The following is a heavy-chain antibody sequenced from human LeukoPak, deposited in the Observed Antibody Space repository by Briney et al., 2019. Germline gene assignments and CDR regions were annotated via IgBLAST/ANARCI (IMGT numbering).Heavy chain of an antibody. CDR2: INTGNGNT. J-gene: IGHJ4*02. CDR3: ARSITMIVVVMSFGY. CDR1: GYTFTSYA. Sequence: ASVKVSCKASGYTFTSYAMHWVRQAPGQRLEWMGWINTGNGNTKYSQNFQGRVTIARDTSASTAYMELSSLRSEDTAVYYCARSITMIVVVMSFGYWGQGTLVTVSS. D-gene: IGHD3-22*01. V-gene: IGHV1-3*04.